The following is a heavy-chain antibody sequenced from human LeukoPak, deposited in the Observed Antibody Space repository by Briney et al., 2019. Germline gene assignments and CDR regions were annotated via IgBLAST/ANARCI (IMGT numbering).Heavy chain of an antibody. V-gene: IGHV3-7*01. CDR1: GFTFASHW. CDR3: VRDRGDY. Sequence: GGSLRLSCAASGFTFASHWMNWVRQAPGRGLEWVANIKLGGSEIYYVDSVKGRFTISRDDAKNSLYLQMESLGDEDTAIYYCVRDRGDYWGQGTLVTVSS. J-gene: IGHJ4*02. CDR2: IKLGGSEI.